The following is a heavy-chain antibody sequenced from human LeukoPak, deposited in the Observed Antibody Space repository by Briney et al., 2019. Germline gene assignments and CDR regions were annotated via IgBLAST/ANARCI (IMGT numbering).Heavy chain of an antibody. CDR3: ARGGFFTIFGVVIKARGRGAFDI. CDR2: IYFTGST. J-gene: IGHJ3*02. V-gene: IGHV4-34*01. Sequence: PSETLSLTCAVYGGSFSGYYWSWIRQPPGKGLEWIGSIYFTGSTYYNPSLKSRVTISVDTSKNQFSLKLTSVTPEDTAVYYCARGGFFTIFGVVIKARGRGAFDIWGQGTMVTVSS. CDR1: GGSFSGYY. D-gene: IGHD3-3*01.